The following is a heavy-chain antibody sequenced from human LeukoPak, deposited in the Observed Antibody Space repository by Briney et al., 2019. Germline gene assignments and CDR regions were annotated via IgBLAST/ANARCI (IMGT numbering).Heavy chain of an antibody. D-gene: IGHD6-19*01. Sequence: GGSLRLSCAASGFTFSSYGIPWVGQAPGKGLEWVSAISATGGSTYYADSVKGRFTISRDNSKDTLYLQMNSLRAEDTAVYYCAKGGYSSGWRNYFDYWGQGTLVTVSS. CDR2: ISATGGST. CDR1: GFTFSSYG. V-gene: IGHV3-23*01. J-gene: IGHJ4*02. CDR3: AKGGYSSGWRNYFDY.